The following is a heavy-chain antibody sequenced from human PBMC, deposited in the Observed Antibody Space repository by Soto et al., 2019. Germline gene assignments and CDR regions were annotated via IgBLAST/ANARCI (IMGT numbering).Heavy chain of an antibody. CDR1: GGSISTTNW. CDR3: ARRDYYDSTGYMNY. CDR2: IYHRGAT. J-gene: IGHJ4*02. V-gene: IGHV4-4*02. D-gene: IGHD3-22*01. Sequence: PSEILSLTCAVSGGSISTTNWWTWVRQPPGKGLEWIGEIYHRGATNSNPSLESRVTMSIDKSKNQFSLKLSSLTAADTAFYYCARRDYYDSTGYMNYWGQGALVTVSS.